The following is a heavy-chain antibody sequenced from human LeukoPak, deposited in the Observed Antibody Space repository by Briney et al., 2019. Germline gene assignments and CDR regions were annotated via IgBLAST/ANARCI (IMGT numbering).Heavy chain of an antibody. CDR3: ARERPRGWYFDY. CDR2: ISSSGSTI. V-gene: IGHV3-48*04. D-gene: IGHD6-19*01. CDR1: RFTFSSYS. J-gene: IGHJ4*02. Sequence: GGSLRLSCAASRFTFSSYSMNWVRQAPGKGLEWVSYISSSGSTIYYADSVKGRFTISRDNAKNSLYLQMNSLRAEDTAVYYCARERPRGWYFDYWGQGTLVTVSS.